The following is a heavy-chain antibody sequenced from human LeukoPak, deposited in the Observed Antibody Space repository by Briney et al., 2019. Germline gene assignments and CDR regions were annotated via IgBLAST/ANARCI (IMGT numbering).Heavy chain of an antibody. D-gene: IGHD3-3*01. J-gene: IGHJ4*02. CDR3: ASVTWSDKFSDFDY. Sequence: AASVKVSCKASGYTFTGYHIHWVRQAPGQGLEWIGWIYPNNGGTKYAQKFQDRVTMTRDTSITTAYMELSRLRSDDTAVYYCASVTWSDKFSDFDYWGEGTLVTVSS. CDR1: GYTFTGYH. CDR2: IYPNNGGT. V-gene: IGHV1-2*02.